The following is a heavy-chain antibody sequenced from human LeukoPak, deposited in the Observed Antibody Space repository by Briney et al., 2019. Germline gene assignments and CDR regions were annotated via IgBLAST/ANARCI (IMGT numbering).Heavy chain of an antibody. CDR1: GFTFSSYG. CDR3: AKDAFRGYSYGYRVSMVWFDQ. J-gene: IGHJ5*02. D-gene: IGHD5-18*01. Sequence: AGGSLRLSCAASGFTFSSYGMHWVRQAPGKGLEWVAFIRYDESNKYYVDSVKGRFTISRDNSKNTLSLQMSSLRAEDTAVYFCAKDAFRGYSYGYRVSMVWFDQWGQGILVTVSS. V-gene: IGHV3-30*02. CDR2: IRYDESNK.